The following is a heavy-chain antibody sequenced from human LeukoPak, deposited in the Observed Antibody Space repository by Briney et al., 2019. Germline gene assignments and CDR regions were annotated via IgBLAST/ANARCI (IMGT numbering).Heavy chain of an antibody. V-gene: IGHV3-23*01. J-gene: IGHJ2*01. CDR3: AKGAEVGGYEFHWYFDL. D-gene: IGHD5-12*01. CDR1: GFTFSSYA. CDR2: ISGSGGST. Sequence: EGSLRLSCAASGFTFSSYAMSWVRQAPGKGLEWASAISGSGGSTYYADSVKGRFTISRDNSKNALYLQMNSLRAEDTAVYYCAKGAEVGGYEFHWYFDLWGRGTLVTVSS.